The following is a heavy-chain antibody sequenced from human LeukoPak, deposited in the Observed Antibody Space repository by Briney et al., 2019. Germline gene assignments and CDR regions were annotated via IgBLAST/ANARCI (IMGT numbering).Heavy chain of an antibody. CDR1: GYTFTGYY. D-gene: IGHD6-19*01. J-gene: IGHJ6*02. V-gene: IGHV1-2*02. Sequence: GASVKVSCKASGYTFTGYYIHWVRQAPGQGLEWMGWINPNSGVTNYAQMFQGRVTLTRDTSISTVYMELSRLTSDDTAVYSCARDMGQWPLKNYGMDVWGQGTMVTVSS. CDR3: ARDMGQWPLKNYGMDV. CDR2: INPNSGVT.